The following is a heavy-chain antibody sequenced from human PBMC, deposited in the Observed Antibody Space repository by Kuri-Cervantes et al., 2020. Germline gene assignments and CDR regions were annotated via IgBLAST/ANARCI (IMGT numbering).Heavy chain of an antibody. CDR3: ARGPWFGDKVSQHYYYGMDV. V-gene: IGHV4-30-2*01. D-gene: IGHD3-10*01. CDR1: GGSISSGGYS. J-gene: IGHJ6*02. CDR2: IYHSGST. Sequence: LRLSCTVSGGSISSGGYSWSWIRQPPGKGLEWIGYIYHSGSTYYNLSLKSRVTISVDRSKNQFSLKLSSVTAADTAVYYCARGPWFGDKVSQHYYYGMDVWGQGTTVTVSS.